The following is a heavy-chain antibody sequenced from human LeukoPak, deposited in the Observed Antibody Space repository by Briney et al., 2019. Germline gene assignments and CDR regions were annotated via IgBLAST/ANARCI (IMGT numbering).Heavy chain of an antibody. Sequence: SQTLSLTCAISGDSVSSNSAAWNWIRQSPSRGLEWLGRTYYRSKWYNDYAVSVKSRITINSDTSKNQFSLQLNSVTPEDTAVYYCARARTTMVRGRGYFDLWGRGTLVTVSS. CDR2: TYYRSKWYN. CDR1: GDSVSSNSAA. CDR3: ARARTTMVRGRGYFDL. J-gene: IGHJ2*01. D-gene: IGHD3-10*01. V-gene: IGHV6-1*01.